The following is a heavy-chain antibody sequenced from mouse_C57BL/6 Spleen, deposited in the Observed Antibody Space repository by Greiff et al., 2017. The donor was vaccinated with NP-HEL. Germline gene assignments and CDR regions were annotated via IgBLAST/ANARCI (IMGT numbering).Heavy chain of an antibody. CDR2: INPNYGTT. CDR3: ARPHYGSSYGFAY. D-gene: IGHD1-1*01. Sequence: VQLKESGPELVKPGASVKISCKASGYSFTDYNMNWVKQSNGKSLEWIGVINPNYGTTSYNQKFKGKATLTVDQSSSTAYMQLNSLTSEDSAVYYCARPHYGSSYGFAYWGQGTLVTVSA. V-gene: IGHV1-39*01. CDR1: GYSFTDYN. J-gene: IGHJ3*01.